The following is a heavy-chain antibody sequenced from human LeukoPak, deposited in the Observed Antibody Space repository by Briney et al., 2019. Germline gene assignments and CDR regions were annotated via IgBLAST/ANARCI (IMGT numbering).Heavy chain of an antibody. CDR2: IRSKSNNYAT. J-gene: IGHJ4*02. CDR3: ARHRYPDYGETKIVDF. Sequence: GGSLRLSCAASGGTLSDSAMHWVRQTSGKGLEWVGRIRSKSNNYATEYAASVRGRFTISRDDSKNKVYLQLKSLKNDDTRIYHCARHRYPDYGETKIVDFWGVGTLVTVSS. D-gene: IGHD4-17*01. V-gene: IGHV3-73*01. CDR1: GGTLSDSA.